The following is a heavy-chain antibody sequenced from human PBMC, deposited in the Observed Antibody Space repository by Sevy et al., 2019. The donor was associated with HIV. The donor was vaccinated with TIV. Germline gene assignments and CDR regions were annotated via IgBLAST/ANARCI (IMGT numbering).Heavy chain of an antibody. V-gene: IGHV3-13*01. Sequence: GGSLRLSCAASGFTFSRYDMHWVRQVTGKGLEWVAAIGTLHDTFYADSVKGRFTISRESATQSLFLQMNSLRVGDTALYYCARGNGGNGPGPDDAFDIWGQGTMVTVSS. CDR1: GFTFSRYD. D-gene: IGHD3-10*01. CDR3: ARGNGGNGPGPDDAFDI. J-gene: IGHJ3*02. CDR2: IGTLHDT.